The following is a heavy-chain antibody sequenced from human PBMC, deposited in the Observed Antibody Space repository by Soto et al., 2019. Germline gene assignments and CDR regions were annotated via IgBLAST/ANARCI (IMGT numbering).Heavy chain of an antibody. D-gene: IGHD3-16*01. V-gene: IGHV1-69*01. CDR2: IFPKFGTT. Sequence: QVQLVQSGAEVKKPGSSVKVSCKASGDTDTNYVISWVRQAPGQGLEWMGGIFPKFGTTYSAQKLQDRLTITADESTATVYMQLSSLRLDDTAVYYCEAEMTFGKLAVVWGQGTTVTVSS. CDR3: EAEMTFGKLAVV. J-gene: IGHJ6*02. CDR1: GDTDTNYV.